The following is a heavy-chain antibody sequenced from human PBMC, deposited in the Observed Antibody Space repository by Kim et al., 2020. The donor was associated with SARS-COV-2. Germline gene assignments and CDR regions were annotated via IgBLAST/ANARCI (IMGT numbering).Heavy chain of an antibody. J-gene: IGHJ4*02. CDR3: ATGTHNYYDSSGYYFPFDY. V-gene: IGHV4-39*01. CDR1: GGSISSSSYY. CDR2: IYYSGST. D-gene: IGHD3-22*01. Sequence: SETLSLTCTVSGGSISSSSYYWGWIRQPPGKGLEWIGSIYYSGSTYYNPSLKSRVTISVDTSKNQFSLKLSSVTAADTAVDYCATGTHNYYDSSGYYFPFDYWGQGTLVTVSS.